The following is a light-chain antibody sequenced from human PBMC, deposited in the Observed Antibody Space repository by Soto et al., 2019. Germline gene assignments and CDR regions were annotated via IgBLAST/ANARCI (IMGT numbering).Light chain of an antibody. CDR1: SSNIGAGYD. V-gene: IGLV1-40*01. Sequence: QSVLTQPHSVSGAPGQRVNISCTGSSSNIGAGYDVHWYQQLPGTAPKLLIYGNSNRPSGVPDRFSGSKSGTSASLAITGLQAEDEADYYCQSYDSSLTLYVFGTGTKLTVL. CDR3: QSYDSSLTLYV. J-gene: IGLJ1*01. CDR2: GNS.